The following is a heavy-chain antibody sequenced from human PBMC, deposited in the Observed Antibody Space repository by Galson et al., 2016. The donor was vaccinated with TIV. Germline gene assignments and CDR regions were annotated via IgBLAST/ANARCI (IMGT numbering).Heavy chain of an antibody. Sequence: SVKVSCKASGVTFSYFAFSWVRQAPGQGLEWMGWIDPRSVATNYARKFQGRVTMTRDTSISTAYMELSRLKSDDTAVYYCARARYGDYFDYWGQGTLVTVSS. D-gene: IGHD4-17*01. J-gene: IGHJ4*02. CDR1: GVTFSYFA. V-gene: IGHV1-2*02. CDR3: ARARYGDYFDY. CDR2: IDPRSVAT.